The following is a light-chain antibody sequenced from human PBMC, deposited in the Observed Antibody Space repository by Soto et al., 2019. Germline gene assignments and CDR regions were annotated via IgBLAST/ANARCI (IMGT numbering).Light chain of an antibody. V-gene: IGLV2-14*01. CDR3: SSNTRSSLYV. J-gene: IGLJ1*01. CDR2: EVS. Sequence: QSALIQPASVSGSPGQSITISCTGTSSDVGGYNYVSWHQQHPGKAPKLMIFEVSYRPSGVSDRFSGSKSGNTASLTISGLQADDEADYYCSSNTRSSLYVFGTGTKVTVL. CDR1: SSDVGGYNY.